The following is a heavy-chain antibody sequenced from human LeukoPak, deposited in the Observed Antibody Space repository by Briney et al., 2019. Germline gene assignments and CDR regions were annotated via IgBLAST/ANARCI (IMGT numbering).Heavy chain of an antibody. Sequence: SETLSLTCTVSGGSISSGGYYWSWIRQHPGKGLEWIGYIYYSGSTYYNPSLKSRVTISVDTSKNQFSLKLSSVTAADTAVYYCARDADSNYGRWFDPWGQGTLVTVSP. V-gene: IGHV4-31*03. J-gene: IGHJ5*02. CDR2: IYYSGST. CDR1: GGSISSGGYY. CDR3: ARDADSNYGRWFDP. D-gene: IGHD4-11*01.